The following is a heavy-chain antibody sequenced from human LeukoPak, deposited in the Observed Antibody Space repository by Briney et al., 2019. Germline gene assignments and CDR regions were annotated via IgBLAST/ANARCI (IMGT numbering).Heavy chain of an antibody. D-gene: IGHD4-23*01. CDR3: ARGFYDNVGNLIDY. CDR1: GFTFSGYT. J-gene: IGHJ4*02. CDR2: INNSANYI. V-gene: IGHV3-21*01. Sequence: GGALTLTCPASGFTFSGYTINWVRQAPGKGLEWVSSINNSANYIYYPDSLSGGFTLSSDNAKNSLYLQTNSTRAEDTAVYYCARGFYDNVGNLIDYWGQGTLVSVSS.